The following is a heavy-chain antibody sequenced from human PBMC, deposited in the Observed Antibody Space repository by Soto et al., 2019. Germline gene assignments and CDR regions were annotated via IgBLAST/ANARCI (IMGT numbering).Heavy chain of an antibody. J-gene: IGHJ5*02. V-gene: IGHV4-31*03. D-gene: IGHD3-3*01. CDR1: GGSISSGDYY. Sequence: QVQLQESGPGLVKPSQTLSLTCTVSGGSISSGDYYWSWIRQHPGKGLEWIGYIYYSGSTYYNPSXXXRXTISVDTSKNQCSLKLSSVTAADTAVYYCARWWSGSRQGFDPWGQGTLVTVSS. CDR2: IYYSGST. CDR3: ARWWSGSRQGFDP.